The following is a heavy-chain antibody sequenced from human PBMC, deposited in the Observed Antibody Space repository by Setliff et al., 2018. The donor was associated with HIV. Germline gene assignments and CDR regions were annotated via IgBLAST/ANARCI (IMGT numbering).Heavy chain of an antibody. D-gene: IGHD2-15*01. J-gene: IGHJ4*02. CDR2: IYTSGST. V-gene: IGHV4-4*07. CDR3: ARGSGRFCSGGRCSAFDY. Sequence: SETLSLTCTVSGGSISGYYWSWIRQPAGKGLEWIGRIYTSGSTNYNPSLKSRVTISVDTSQNQFSLRLSSVTAADTAVYYCARGSGRFCSGGRCSAFDYWGQGTLVTVPQ. CDR1: GGSISGYY.